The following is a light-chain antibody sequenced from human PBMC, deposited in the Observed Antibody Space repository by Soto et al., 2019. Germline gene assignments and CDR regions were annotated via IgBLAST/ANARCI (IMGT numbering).Light chain of an antibody. J-gene: IGKJ5*01. CDR1: QSVSSN. CDR2: GAS. Sequence: EIVMTQSPATLSVSPGERATLSCRASQSVSSNLAWYQQKPGQAPRLLVYGASTRATGIPARFSGSGSGTEFTLTISSLQSEDFAVYYCKQYNHWPPIPFGQGTRPEIK. V-gene: IGKV3-15*01. CDR3: KQYNHWPPIP.